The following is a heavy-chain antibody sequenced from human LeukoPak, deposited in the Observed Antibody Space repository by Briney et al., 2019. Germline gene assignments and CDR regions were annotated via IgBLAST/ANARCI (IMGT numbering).Heavy chain of an antibody. CDR3: ARESYYGSGSEGYFAY. J-gene: IGHJ4*02. D-gene: IGHD3-10*01. CDR2: MNTNSGNT. V-gene: IGHV1-8*01. Sequence: ASVKVSCKASGYTFTSYDINWVRQATGQGLEWMGWMNTNSGNTGHAQKFQGRLTMTRDTSTNTAYMELSSLRSEDTAVYYCARESYYGSGSEGYFAYWGQGTLVTVSS. CDR1: GYTFTSYD.